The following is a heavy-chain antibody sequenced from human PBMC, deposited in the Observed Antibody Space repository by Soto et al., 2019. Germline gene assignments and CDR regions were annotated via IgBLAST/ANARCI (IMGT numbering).Heavy chain of an antibody. CDR1: GYTFTGYY. V-gene: IGHV1-2*04. Sequence: GASVKVSCKASGYTFTGYYMHWVRQAPGQGLEWMGWINPNSGGTNYAQKFQGWVTMTRDTSISTACMELSRLRSDDTAVYYCALIAVADRTRVVTPNDYWGQGTLVAVSS. D-gene: IGHD6-19*01. J-gene: IGHJ4*02. CDR2: INPNSGGT. CDR3: ALIAVADRTRVVTPNDY.